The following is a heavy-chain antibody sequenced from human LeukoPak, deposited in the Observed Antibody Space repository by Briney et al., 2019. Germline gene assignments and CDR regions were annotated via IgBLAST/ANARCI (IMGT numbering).Heavy chain of an antibody. CDR1: GFTFSSYA. Sequence: GGSLRLSCAASGFTFSSYAMHWVRQAPGKGLEWVAVISYDGSNKYYADSVKGRFTISRDNSKNTLYLQMNSLRAEDTAVYYCARAHRTYYYGSGSPNYFDYWGQGTLVTVSS. D-gene: IGHD3-10*01. CDR2: ISYDGSNK. CDR3: ARAHRTYYYGSGSPNYFDY. V-gene: IGHV3-30-3*01. J-gene: IGHJ4*02.